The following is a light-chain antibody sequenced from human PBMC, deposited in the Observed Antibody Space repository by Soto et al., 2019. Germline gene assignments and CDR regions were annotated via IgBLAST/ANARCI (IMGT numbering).Light chain of an antibody. CDR1: SSDVGGYNY. V-gene: IGLV2-8*01. CDR2: EVS. CDR3: SSYAGSNNLEV. J-gene: IGLJ2*01. Sequence: QSVLTQPPSASGSPGQSVTISCTGTSSDVGGYNYVSWYQQHPGKAPKLMIYEVSKRPSGVPDRFSGSKSGNTASLTVSGLQAEDEADYYCSSYAGSNNLEVFGGGTKPPS.